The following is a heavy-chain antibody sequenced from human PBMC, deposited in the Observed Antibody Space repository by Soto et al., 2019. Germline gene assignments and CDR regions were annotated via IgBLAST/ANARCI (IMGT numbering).Heavy chain of an antibody. Sequence: GESLKISCKGSGYSFTSYWISWVRQIPGKGLEWMGRIDPSDSYTNYSPSFQGHVTISADKSISTAYLQWSSLKASDTAMYYCARLVNPYDSREDFDYWGQGNLVTGSS. CDR3: ARLVNPYDSREDFDY. J-gene: IGHJ4*02. V-gene: IGHV5-10-1*01. CDR2: IDPSDSYT. D-gene: IGHD3-22*01. CDR1: GYSFTSYW.